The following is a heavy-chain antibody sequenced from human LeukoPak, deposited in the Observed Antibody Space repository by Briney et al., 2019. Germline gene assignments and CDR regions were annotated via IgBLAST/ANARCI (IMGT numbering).Heavy chain of an antibody. V-gene: IGHV3-23*01. Sequence: GGSLRLSCAASGFTFDNYAMTWVRQAPGRGLGWVSTTSNTGGSTYYADSVKGSFTISRDNSKNTLYLQMNSLRADDTAVYYCTAIFYPYGPPRHFDYWGQGTLVTVSS. CDR1: GFTFDNYA. CDR3: TAIFYPYGPPRHFDY. J-gene: IGHJ4*02. D-gene: IGHD3-3*02. CDR2: TSNTGGST.